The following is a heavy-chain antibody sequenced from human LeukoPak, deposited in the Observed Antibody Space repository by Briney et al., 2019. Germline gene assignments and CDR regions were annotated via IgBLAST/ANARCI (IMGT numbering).Heavy chain of an antibody. J-gene: IGHJ6*03. V-gene: IGHV1-46*01. CDR3: ARASTTSLLGYSYGLNYYYMDV. CDR1: GYIFTSYN. D-gene: IGHD5-18*01. CDR2: INPSGGST. Sequence: ASVKVSCKASGYIFTSYNIYWVRQAPGQGLEWMGIINPSGGSTNYAQKLQGRVTMTTDTSTSTAYMELRSLRSDDTAVYYCARASTTSLLGYSYGLNYYYMDVWGKGTTVTISS.